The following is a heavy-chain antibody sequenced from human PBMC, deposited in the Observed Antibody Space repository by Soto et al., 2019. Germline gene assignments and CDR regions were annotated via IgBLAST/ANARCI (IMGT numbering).Heavy chain of an antibody. Sequence: GGSLRLSCAASGFTFSSYAMSWVRQAPGKGLEWVSAISGSGGSTYYADSVKGRFTISRDNSKNTLYLQMNSLRAEDTAVYYCAKFSTYYYDSSGFPFQHWGQGTLVTAPQ. J-gene: IGHJ1*01. V-gene: IGHV3-23*01. D-gene: IGHD3-22*01. CDR1: GFTFSSYA. CDR2: ISGSGGST. CDR3: AKFSTYYYDSSGFPFQH.